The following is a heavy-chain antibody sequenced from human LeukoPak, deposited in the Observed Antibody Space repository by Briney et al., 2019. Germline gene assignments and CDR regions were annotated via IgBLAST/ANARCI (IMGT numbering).Heavy chain of an antibody. Sequence: PGGSLRLSCAASGFTVSSNYMSCVRQAPGKGLEWVSVIYSGGSTYYADSVKGRFTISRDNSKNTLYLQMNSLRAEDTAVYYCARVSYGSGSVWFDPWGQGTLVTVSS. CDR1: GFTVSSNY. J-gene: IGHJ5*02. CDR2: IYSGGST. V-gene: IGHV3-53*01. D-gene: IGHD3-10*01. CDR3: ARVSYGSGSVWFDP.